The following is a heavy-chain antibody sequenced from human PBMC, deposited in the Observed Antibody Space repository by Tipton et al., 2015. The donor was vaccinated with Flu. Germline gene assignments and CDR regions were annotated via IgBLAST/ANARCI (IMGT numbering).Heavy chain of an antibody. CDR2: IHNSVGT. D-gene: IGHD4-17*01. Sequence: GLVKPSETLSLICAISGGSTSGYYWTWVRQPPGKGLEWIGFIHNSVGTNYNPSLKSRVTISADTSKNQFSLRLSSVTAADTAVYFCARAEAYGDFPYSFDYWGQGTLVTVSS. V-gene: IGHV4-59*01. J-gene: IGHJ4*02. CDR3: ARAEAYGDFPYSFDY. CDR1: GGSTSGYY.